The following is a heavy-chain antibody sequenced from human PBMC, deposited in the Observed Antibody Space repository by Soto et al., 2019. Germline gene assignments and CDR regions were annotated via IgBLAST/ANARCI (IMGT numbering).Heavy chain of an antibody. CDR2: VSAYNGNT. D-gene: IGHD4-4*01. Sequence: ASVKVSCKASGYTFVSYVISWVRQAPGQGLEWMGWVSAYNGNTNYAQTLQGGVTMTTDTSTSTAYMELRSLRSDDTAVYYCARGSDTVTTDWFDPWGQGTLVTVSS. CDR3: ARGSDTVTTDWFDP. V-gene: IGHV1-18*01. J-gene: IGHJ5*02. CDR1: GYTFVSYV.